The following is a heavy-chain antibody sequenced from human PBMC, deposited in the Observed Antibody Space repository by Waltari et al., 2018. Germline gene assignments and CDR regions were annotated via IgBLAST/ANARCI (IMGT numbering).Heavy chain of an antibody. V-gene: IGHV4-34*01. Sequence: QVQLQQWGAGLLKPSETLSLTCAVYGGSFSGYYWSWIRQPPGKGLEWIGEINHSVSTNYNPSLKSRVTISVDTSKNQFSLKLSSVTAADTAVYYCARVTNMVQGVIITRWYFDYWGQGTLVTVSS. D-gene: IGHD3-10*01. CDR2: INHSVST. CDR3: ARVTNMVQGVIITRWYFDY. CDR1: GGSFSGYY. J-gene: IGHJ4*02.